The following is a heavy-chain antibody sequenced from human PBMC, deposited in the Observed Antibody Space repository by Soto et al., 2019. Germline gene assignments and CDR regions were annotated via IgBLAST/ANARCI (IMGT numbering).Heavy chain of an antibody. CDR2: ISGSGGST. Sequence: PGGSLRLSCAASRFTFSSYAMSRIRQAPGKVLEWVSAISGSGGSTYYADSVKGRFTISREYSKNTLYLQMNSLSSVDTAVYYCTKNRIAIDYLYNCIDVWAHETTVTVSS. D-gene: IGHD2-2*01. CDR3: TKNRIAIDYLYNCIDV. CDR1: RFTFSSYA. V-gene: IGHV3-23*01. J-gene: IGHJ6*01.